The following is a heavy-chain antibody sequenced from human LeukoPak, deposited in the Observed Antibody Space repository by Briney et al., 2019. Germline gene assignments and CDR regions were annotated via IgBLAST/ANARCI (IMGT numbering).Heavy chain of an antibody. J-gene: IGHJ4*02. CDR1: GLTFSSYA. D-gene: IGHD7-27*01. CDR3: ARESWGSWYFDY. V-gene: IGHV3-30*04. Sequence: GGSLRLSCAASGLTFSSYAMHWVRQAPGKGLEWVAVISYDGSNKYYADSVKGRFTISRDNSKNTLYLQMNSLRAEDTAVYYCARESWGSWYFDYWGQGTLVTVSS. CDR2: ISYDGSNK.